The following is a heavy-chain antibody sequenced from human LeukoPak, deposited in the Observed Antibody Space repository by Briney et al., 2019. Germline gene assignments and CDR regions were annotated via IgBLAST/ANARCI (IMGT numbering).Heavy chain of an antibody. V-gene: IGHV3-7*01. CDR1: GFTFSSYW. Sequence: QTGGSLRLSCAASGFTFSSYWMSWVRQAPGKGLEWVANIKQDGSEKYYVDSVKGRFTISRDNAKNSLYLQMNSLRAEGTAVYYCARNRDSSSALIYYYYYYMGVWGKGTTVTVSS. CDR3: ARNRDSSSALIYYYYYYMGV. J-gene: IGHJ6*03. CDR2: IKQDGSEK. D-gene: IGHD6-6*01.